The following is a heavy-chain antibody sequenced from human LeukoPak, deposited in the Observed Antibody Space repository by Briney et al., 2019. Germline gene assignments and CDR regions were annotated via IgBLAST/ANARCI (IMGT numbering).Heavy chain of an antibody. V-gene: IGHV1-24*01. CDR2: FDPEDGET. CDR1: GYTLTELS. Sequence: GASVTVSCKVSGYTLTELSMHWVRQAPGKGLEWMGGFDPEDGETIYAQKFQGRVTMIEDTSTDTAYMELSSLRSEDTAVYYCATGGALTWFDPWGQGTLVTVSS. D-gene: IGHD1-26*01. CDR3: ATGGALTWFDP. J-gene: IGHJ5*02.